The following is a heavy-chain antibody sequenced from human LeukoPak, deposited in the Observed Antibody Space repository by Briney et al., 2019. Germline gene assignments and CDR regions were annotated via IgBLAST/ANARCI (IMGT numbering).Heavy chain of an antibody. D-gene: IGHD3-9*01. CDR2: INSDGRST. V-gene: IGHV3-74*01. CDR1: GFTFSNYW. Sequence: PGGSLRLSCAASGFTFSNYWMHWVRQAPGKGLVWVSRINSDGRSTNYADSVKGRFTISRDNANNTLYLQMNSLRAEDTAVYYCARGADSGYSSDNWGQGTLVTVSS. J-gene: IGHJ4*02. CDR3: ARGADSGYSSDN.